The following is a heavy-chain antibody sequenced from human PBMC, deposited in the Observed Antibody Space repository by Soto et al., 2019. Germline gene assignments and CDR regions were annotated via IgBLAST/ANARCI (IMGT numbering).Heavy chain of an antibody. J-gene: IGHJ5*02. V-gene: IGHV1-69*06. CDR2: IIPIFGTA. CDR1: GRSVSSYA. CDR3: ARVWATVTRWRWFDP. Sequence: SVKVSCKASGRSVSSYAISWVRQAPGQGLEWMGGIIPIFGTANYAQKFQGRVTITADKSTSTAYMELSSLRSEDTDVYYCARVWATVTRWRWFDPSGKCTIVTNSS. D-gene: IGHD4-17*01.